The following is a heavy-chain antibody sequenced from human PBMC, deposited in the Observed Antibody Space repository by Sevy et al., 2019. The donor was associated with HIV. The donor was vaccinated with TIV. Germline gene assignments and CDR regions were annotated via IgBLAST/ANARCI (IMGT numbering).Heavy chain of an antibody. CDR2: ISNSGTTI. CDR1: GFTFSSYE. Sequence: GSLRLSCAASGFTFSSYEMNWVRQAPGKGLEWGSYISNSGTTISYSDSVKGRFTISRDNARNSLYLQMNSLRAEDTAVYYCARDLPPSATTVAHFDCWGQGTLVTVSS. D-gene: IGHD4-17*01. CDR3: ARDLPPSATTVAHFDC. J-gene: IGHJ4*02. V-gene: IGHV3-48*03.